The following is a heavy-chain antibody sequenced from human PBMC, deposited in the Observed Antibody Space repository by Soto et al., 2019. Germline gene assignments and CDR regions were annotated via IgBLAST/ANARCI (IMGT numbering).Heavy chain of an antibody. CDR3: ASAAYSSSSEPDFDY. Sequence: GGSLRLSCAASGFTFSSYGMHWVRQAPGKGLEWVAVIWYDGSNKYYADSVKGRFTISRDNSKNTLYLQMNSLRAEDTAVYYCASAAYSSSSEPDFDYWGQGTLVTVSS. CDR1: GFTFSSYG. D-gene: IGHD6-6*01. V-gene: IGHV3-33*01. CDR2: IWYDGSNK. J-gene: IGHJ4*02.